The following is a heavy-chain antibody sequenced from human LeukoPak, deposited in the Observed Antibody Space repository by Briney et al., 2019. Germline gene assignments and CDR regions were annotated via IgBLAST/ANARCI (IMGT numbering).Heavy chain of an antibody. CDR2: IYHSGST. CDR1: GGSISSGGYS. CDR3: ARYSSSWYWFDP. J-gene: IGHJ5*02. Sequence: SETLSLTCAVSGGSISSGGYSWSWIRQPPGKGLERIGYIYHSGSTYYNPSLKSRVTISVDRSKNQFSLKLSSVTAADTAVYYCARYSSSWYWFDPWGQGTLVTVSS. V-gene: IGHV4-30-2*01. D-gene: IGHD6-13*01.